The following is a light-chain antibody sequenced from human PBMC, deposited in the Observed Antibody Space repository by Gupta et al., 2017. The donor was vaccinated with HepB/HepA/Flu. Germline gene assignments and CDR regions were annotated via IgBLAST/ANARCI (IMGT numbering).Light chain of an antibody. J-gene: IGLJ2*01. Sequence: QSALTQPASVSGSPGQSITISCTGTRSDIGGYNYVSWYQQDPGKAPKLIIYDVTNRPSGVSNRFSGSKSGNTASLTISGLQAEDEADYYCHSYTSTMHVIFGGGTKLTVL. CDR3: HSYTSTMHVI. V-gene: IGLV2-14*01. CDR1: RSDIGGYNY. CDR2: DVT.